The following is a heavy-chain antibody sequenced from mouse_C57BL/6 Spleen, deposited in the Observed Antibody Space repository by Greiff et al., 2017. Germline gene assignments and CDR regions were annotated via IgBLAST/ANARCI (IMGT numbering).Heavy chain of an antibody. Sequence: EVQLQQSGPELVKPGASVKISCKASGYTFTDYYMNWVKQSHGKSLEWIGDINPNNGGTSYNQKFKGKATLTVDKSSSTAYMELRSLTSEDSAVYYCARGLLRVFDYWGQGTTLTVSS. CDR1: GYTFTDYY. CDR3: ARGLLRVFDY. D-gene: IGHD1-1*01. J-gene: IGHJ2*01. V-gene: IGHV1-26*01. CDR2: INPNNGGT.